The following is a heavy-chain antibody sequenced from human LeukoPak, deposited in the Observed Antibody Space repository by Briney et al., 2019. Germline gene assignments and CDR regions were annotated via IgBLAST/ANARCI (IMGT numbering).Heavy chain of an antibody. D-gene: IGHD6-13*01. CDR3: ARDRGSSWPFDC. CDR1: GFTFNNYA. Sequence: PGGSLRLSCAASGFTFNNYAMNWVRQAPGKGLEWVSTISGSGGDTYYADSVRGRFTVSRDKSKNTLNLQMNGLRVEDTGVYYCARDRGSSWPFDCWGQGTLVTVSS. J-gene: IGHJ4*02. CDR2: ISGSGGDT. V-gene: IGHV3-23*01.